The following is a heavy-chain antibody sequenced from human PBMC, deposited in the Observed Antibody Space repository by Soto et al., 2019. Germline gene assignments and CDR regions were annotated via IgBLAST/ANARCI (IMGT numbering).Heavy chain of an antibody. Sequence: GGSLRLSCAASGFTFSSYWMSWVRQAPGKGLEWVANIKQDGSEKYYVDSVKGRFTISRDNAKNSLYLQMNSLRAEDTAVYYCARVPENSSPHTYYYYYMDVWGKGTTVTVSS. CDR1: GFTFSSYW. CDR3: ARVPENSSPHTYYYYYMDV. CDR2: IKQDGSEK. V-gene: IGHV3-7*01. D-gene: IGHD6-13*01. J-gene: IGHJ6*03.